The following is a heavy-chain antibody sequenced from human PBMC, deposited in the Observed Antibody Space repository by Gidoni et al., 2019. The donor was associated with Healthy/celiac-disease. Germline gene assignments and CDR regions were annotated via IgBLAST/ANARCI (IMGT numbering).Heavy chain of an antibody. CDR1: GGSISSSSYY. CDR2: IYYSGST. V-gene: IGHV4-39*07. Sequence: QLQLQESGPGLVKPSETLSLTCTVSGGSISSSSYYWGWIRQPPGKGLEWIGSIYYSGSTYYNPSLKSRATISVDTSKNQFSLKLSSVTAADTAVYYCAREVRPDSSGYYYVVDYWGQGTLVTVSS. D-gene: IGHD3-22*01. CDR3: AREVRPDSSGYYYVVDY. J-gene: IGHJ4*02.